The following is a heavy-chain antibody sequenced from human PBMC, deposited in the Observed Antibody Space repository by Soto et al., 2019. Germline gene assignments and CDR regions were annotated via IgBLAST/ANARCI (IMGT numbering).Heavy chain of an antibody. Sequence: SETLSLTCAVYGGSFSGYYWSWIRQPPGKGLEWIGEINHSGSTNYNPSLKSRVTISVDTSKNQFSLKLSSVTAADTAVYYCARGSLIDGYLGKRGRRPIGHWFDPSGQGTLVTDS. CDR1: GGSFSGYY. CDR2: INHSGST. V-gene: IGHV4-34*01. D-gene: IGHD5-12*01. J-gene: IGHJ5*02. CDR3: ARGSLIDGYLGKRGRRPIGHWFDP.